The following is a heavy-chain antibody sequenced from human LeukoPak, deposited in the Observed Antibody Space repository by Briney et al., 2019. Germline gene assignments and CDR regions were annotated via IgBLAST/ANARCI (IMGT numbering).Heavy chain of an antibody. V-gene: IGHV1-69*13. D-gene: IGHD3-22*01. CDR2: IIPIFGTA. Sequence: SVTVSCKASGGTFSSYAISWVRQAPGQGLEWMGGIIPIFGTANYTQKFQGRVTITADESTSTAYMELSSLRSEDTAVYYCARHPGRIWDSSGYYHWTGDYFDYWGQGTLVTVSS. CDR1: GGTFSSYA. J-gene: IGHJ4*02. CDR3: ARHPGRIWDSSGYYHWTGDYFDY.